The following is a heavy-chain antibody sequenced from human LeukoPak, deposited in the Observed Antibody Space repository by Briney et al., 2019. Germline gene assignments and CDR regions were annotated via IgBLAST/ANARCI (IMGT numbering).Heavy chain of an antibody. Sequence: GGSLRLSCAASGFTFDDYAIHWVRQAPGKGLEWVSGISWNSGSIGYADSVKGRFTISRDNAKNSLYLQMNGLRAEDTALYYCAKDGGFDWLSHYGMDVWGQGTTVTVSS. J-gene: IGHJ6*02. V-gene: IGHV3-9*01. CDR3: AKDGGFDWLSHYGMDV. CDR1: GFTFDDYA. CDR2: ISWNSGSI. D-gene: IGHD3-9*01.